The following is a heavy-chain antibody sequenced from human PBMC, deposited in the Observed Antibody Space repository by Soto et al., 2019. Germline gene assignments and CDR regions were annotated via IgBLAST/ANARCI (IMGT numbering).Heavy chain of an antibody. CDR1: GFTFSDYY. J-gene: IGHJ6*02. V-gene: IGHV3-11*06. CDR2: ISSSSSYT. Sequence: GGSLRLSCAASGFTFSDYYMSWIRQAPGKGLEWVSYISSSSSYTNYADSVKGRFTISRDNAKNTLYLQMNSLRAEDTAVYYCARDRGPPSYYHGMDLWGQGTTVTVSS. CDR3: ARDRGPPSYYHGMDL. D-gene: IGHD2-15*01.